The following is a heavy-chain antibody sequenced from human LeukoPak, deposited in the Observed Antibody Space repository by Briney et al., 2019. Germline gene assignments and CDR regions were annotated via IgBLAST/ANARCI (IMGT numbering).Heavy chain of an antibody. CDR3: ARAGYYGSGRINWFDP. J-gene: IGHJ5*02. V-gene: IGHV4-31*03. Sequence: SQTLSLTRTVSGGSISSGGYYWSWIRQHPGKGLEWIGYIHYSGSTYYNPSLKSRVTISVDTSKNQFSLKLSSVTAADTAVYYCARAGYYGSGRINWFDPWGQGTLVTVSS. CDR2: IHYSGST. CDR1: GGSISSGGYY. D-gene: IGHD3-10*01.